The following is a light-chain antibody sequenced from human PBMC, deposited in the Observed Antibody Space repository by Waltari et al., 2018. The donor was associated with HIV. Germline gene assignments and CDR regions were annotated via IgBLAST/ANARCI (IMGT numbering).Light chain of an antibody. J-gene: IGLJ3*02. CDR3: ATWDDSLNGWV. Sequence: QSVLTQPPSASGTPGQRVTISCSGSSSNIATNTVNWYQQLPGTAPTLLIYTNNQRPSGVPARFSVSKSGTSASLAISGLQSDDDADYYCATWDDSLNGWVFGGGTRLTVL. CDR2: TNN. CDR1: SSNIATNT. V-gene: IGLV1-44*01.